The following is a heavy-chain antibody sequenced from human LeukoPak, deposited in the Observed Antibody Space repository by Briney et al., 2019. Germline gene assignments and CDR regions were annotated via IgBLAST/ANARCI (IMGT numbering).Heavy chain of an antibody. V-gene: IGHV5-51*01. CDR2: IYPGDSDT. Sequence: GESLKTSCKGSGYSFTSYWIGWVRQMPGKGLEWMGIIYPGDSDTRYSPSFQGQVTISADKSISTAYLQWSSLKASDTAMYSCARQYPETTSAFDIWGQGTMVTVSS. J-gene: IGHJ3*02. D-gene: IGHD4-17*01. CDR3: ARQYPETTSAFDI. CDR1: GYSFTSYW.